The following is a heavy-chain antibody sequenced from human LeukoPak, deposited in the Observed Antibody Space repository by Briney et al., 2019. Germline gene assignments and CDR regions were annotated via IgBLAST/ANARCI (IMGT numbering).Heavy chain of an antibody. D-gene: IGHD3-10*01. CDR1: GYSFADYY. V-gene: IGHV1-2*02. CDR2: IKPNSGDT. Sequence: ASVKGSCKASGYSFADYYMHWVRQAPGQGLEWMGWIKPNSGDTRSAQKFQGRVTMTRDTSISTAYMEMSSLRYDDTAVYYCARDLGEAPWGQGTLVTVSS. J-gene: IGHJ4*02. CDR3: ARDLGEAP.